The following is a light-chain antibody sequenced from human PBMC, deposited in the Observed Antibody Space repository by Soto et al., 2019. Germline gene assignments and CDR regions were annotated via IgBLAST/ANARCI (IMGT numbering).Light chain of an antibody. CDR3: QQLTNFRFT. V-gene: IGKV1-5*01. CDR2: DAS. CDR1: QSFSTW. J-gene: IGKJ2*01. Sequence: DIQMTQSPSTLSASVGDTDTITCRASQSFSTWLAWYQQKPGKAPKLLIYDASSLESGVPSRFSGSGSGTEFTLTISSLQPDDFATYYCQQLTNFRFTFGQGTKLDIK.